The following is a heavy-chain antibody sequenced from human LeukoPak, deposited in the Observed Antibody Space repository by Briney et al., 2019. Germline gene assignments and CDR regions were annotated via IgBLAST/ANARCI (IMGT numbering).Heavy chain of an antibody. CDR1: GGSFSGYY. CDR3: ASLGYCSGGSCPHSDDAFDI. Sequence: SETLSLTCAVYGGSFSGYYWSWIRQPPGKGLEWIGEINHSGSTNYNPSLKSRVTISVDTSKNQFSLKLSSVTAADTAVYYCASLGYCSGGSCPHSDDAFDIWGQGTMVTVSS. D-gene: IGHD2-15*01. CDR2: INHSGST. V-gene: IGHV4-34*01. J-gene: IGHJ3*02.